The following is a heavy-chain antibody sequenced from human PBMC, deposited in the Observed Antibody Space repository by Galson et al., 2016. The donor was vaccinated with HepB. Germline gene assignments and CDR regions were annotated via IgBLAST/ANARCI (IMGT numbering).Heavy chain of an antibody. CDR3: AKWGPHHDTGGYYYPRG. D-gene: IGHD3-22*01. CDR2: ISRSGDRT. Sequence: SLRLSCAASGFNFNLYSMTWIRQAPGKGLEWVSAISRSGDRTKYADSVEGRFSISRDNSKDKTYLHMTGLRVEDTAVYFCAKWGPHHDTGGYYYPRGWGQGTPVTVSS. J-gene: IGHJ4*02. V-gene: IGHV3-23*01. CDR1: GFNFNLYS.